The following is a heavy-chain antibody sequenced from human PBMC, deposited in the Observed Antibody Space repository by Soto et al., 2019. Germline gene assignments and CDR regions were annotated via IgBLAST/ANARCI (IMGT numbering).Heavy chain of an antibody. CDR3: AKNTHYYDSSGYYSRWFDP. Sequence: PSETLSLTCAVSGGSISSSNWWSWVRQPPGKGLERIGEIYHSGSTNYNPSLKSRVTISVDKSKNQFSLKLSSVTAADTAVYYCAKNTHYYDSSGYYSRWFDPWGQGTLVTVSS. V-gene: IGHV4-4*02. J-gene: IGHJ5*02. CDR2: IYHSGST. D-gene: IGHD3-22*01. CDR1: GGSISSSNW.